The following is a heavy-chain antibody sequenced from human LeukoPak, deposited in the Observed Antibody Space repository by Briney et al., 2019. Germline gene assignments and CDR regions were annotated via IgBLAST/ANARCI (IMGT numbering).Heavy chain of an antibody. J-gene: IGHJ6*03. V-gene: IGHV1-69*05. D-gene: IGHD3-3*01. Sequence: GASVKVSCRASVGTFNSYAISWVRPAPGGGLEWMGGLMEMSGAPDYAQKFQGRVTITTAESTNTAYMELSSLRSEDTAVYFCAGGPVIFATIGYYYYMEVWGKGTTVTVSS. CDR2: LMEMSGAP. CDR1: VGTFNSYA. CDR3: AGGPVIFATIGYYYYMEV.